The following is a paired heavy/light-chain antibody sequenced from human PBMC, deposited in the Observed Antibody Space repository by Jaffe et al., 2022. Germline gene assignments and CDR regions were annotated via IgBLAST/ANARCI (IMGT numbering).Light chain of an antibody. J-gene: IGKJ1*01. V-gene: IGKV6-21*02. CDR1: QSIGSS. CDR2: YAS. Sequence: EIVLTQSPDFQSVTPKEKVTITCRASQSIGSSLHWYQQKPDQSPKLLIKYASQSISGVPSRFSGSGSGTDFTLTINSLEAEDAATYYCHQSSSLPLTFGQGTKVEIK. CDR3: HQSSSLPLT.
Heavy chain of an antibody. Sequence: EVQLVESGGVVVQPGGSLRLSCAASGFTFDDYTMHWVRQAPGKGLEWVSLISWDGGSTYYADSVKGRFTISRDNSKNSLYLQMNSLRTEDTALYYCAKDSGYCSGGSCYAFDYWGQGTLVTVSS. J-gene: IGHJ4*02. CDR1: GFTFDDYT. V-gene: IGHV3-43*01. D-gene: IGHD2-15*01. CDR2: ISWDGGST. CDR3: AKDSGYCSGGSCYAFDY.